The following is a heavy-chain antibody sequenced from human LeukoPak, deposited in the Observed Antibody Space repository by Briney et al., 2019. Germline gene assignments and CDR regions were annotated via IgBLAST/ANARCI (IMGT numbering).Heavy chain of an antibody. CDR2: VSGSGGAT. CDR3: AKEGTYYDSSGYYTH. V-gene: IGHV3-23*01. CDR1: GLTFSSFA. Sequence: GGSLRLSCAASGLTFSSFAMRWVRQAPGKGLKWVSSVSGSGGATYYADSVKGRFTISRDNSKNTLFLQMSSLRVEDTAIYYCAKEGTYYDSSGYYTHWGQGTLVAVSS. J-gene: IGHJ4*02. D-gene: IGHD3-22*01.